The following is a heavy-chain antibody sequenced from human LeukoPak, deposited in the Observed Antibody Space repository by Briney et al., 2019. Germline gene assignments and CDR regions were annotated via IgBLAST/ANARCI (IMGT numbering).Heavy chain of an antibody. CDR1: GGTFSNYD. CDR2: IIPIFGTA. J-gene: IGHJ4*02. V-gene: IGHV1-69*05. CDR3: ARGYYYDSSGYWY. Sequence: SVKVSCKASGGTFSNYDIRWVRQAPGQGLEWMGGIIPIFGTASYAQKFQGRLTITTDESTSTAYMELSSLRSEDTAVYYCARGYYYDSSGYWYWGQGTLVTVSS. D-gene: IGHD3-22*01.